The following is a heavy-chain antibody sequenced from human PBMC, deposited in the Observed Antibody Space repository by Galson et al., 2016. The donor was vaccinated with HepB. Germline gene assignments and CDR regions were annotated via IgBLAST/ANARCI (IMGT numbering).Heavy chain of an antibody. D-gene: IGHD3-10*01. Sequence: SLRLSCAASGFTFRGYAMSWVRQAPGKGLEWLSAITAAGGVTYYADSVKGRFTIARDNSKNTLYLEMSSLRVEDTAVYYCAKDLQVSPLWFGHLFPVDWGQGTLVAVSS. CDR2: ITAAGGVT. V-gene: IGHV3-23*01. CDR1: GFTFRGYA. J-gene: IGHJ4*02. CDR3: AKDLQVSPLWFGHLFPVD.